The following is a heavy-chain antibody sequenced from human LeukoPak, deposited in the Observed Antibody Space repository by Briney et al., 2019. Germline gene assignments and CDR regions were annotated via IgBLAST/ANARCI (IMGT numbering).Heavy chain of an antibody. J-gene: IGHJ4*02. V-gene: IGHV1-24*01. CDR3: ATDSSGWYQEFDY. CDR2: FDPEDGET. CDR1: GYTLTELS. Sequence: ASVTVSFTVSGYTLTELSMHWVRQAPGKGLEWMGGFDPEDGETIYAQKFQGRVTMTEDTSTDTAYMELSSLRSEDTAVYYCATDSSGWYQEFDYWGQGTLVTVSS. D-gene: IGHD6-19*01.